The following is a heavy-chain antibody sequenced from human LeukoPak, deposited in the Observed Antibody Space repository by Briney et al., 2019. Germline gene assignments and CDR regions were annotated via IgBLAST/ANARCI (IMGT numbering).Heavy chain of an antibody. D-gene: IGHD3-3*01. Sequence: SVKVSCKASGGTFSSYAISWVRQAPGQGLEWMGGIIPIFGTANYAQKLQGRVTMTTDTSTSTVYMELRSLRSDDTAVYYCARDRGDFWSAYFHYWGQGTLVTVSS. J-gene: IGHJ4*02. CDR2: IIPIFGTA. CDR3: ARDRGDFWSAYFHY. V-gene: IGHV1-69*05. CDR1: GGTFSSYA.